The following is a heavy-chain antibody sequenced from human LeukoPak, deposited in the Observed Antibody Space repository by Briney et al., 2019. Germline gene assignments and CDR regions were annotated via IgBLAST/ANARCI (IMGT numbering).Heavy chain of an antibody. J-gene: IGHJ5*02. D-gene: IGHD6-13*01. V-gene: IGHV3-23*01. CDR1: GFTFSSYA. CDR2: ISGSGGST. Sequence: GSLRLSCAASGFTFSSYAMSWVRQAPGKGLEWVSAISGSGGSTYYADSVKGRFTISKDNSKNTLYLQMNSLRAEDTAVYYCAKETGYSSSWYAPFDPWGQGTLVTVSS. CDR3: AKETGYSSSWYAPFDP.